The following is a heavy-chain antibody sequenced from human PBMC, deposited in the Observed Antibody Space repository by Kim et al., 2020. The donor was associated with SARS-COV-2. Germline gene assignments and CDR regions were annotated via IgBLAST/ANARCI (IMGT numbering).Heavy chain of an antibody. CDR1: GFTFSSYW. D-gene: IGHD3-9*01. Sequence: GGSLRLSCAASGFTFSSYWMHWVRQAPGKGLVWVSRINSDGSSTSYADSVKGRFTISRDNAKNTLYLQMNSLRAEDTAVYYCARDPSSYYDILTGQLDYWGQGTPVTVS. V-gene: IGHV3-74*01. CDR3: ARDPSSYYDILTGQLDY. J-gene: IGHJ4*02. CDR2: INSDGSST.